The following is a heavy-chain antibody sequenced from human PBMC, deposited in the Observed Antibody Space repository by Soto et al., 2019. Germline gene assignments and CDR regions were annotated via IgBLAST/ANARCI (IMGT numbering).Heavy chain of an antibody. V-gene: IGHV3-30-3*01. J-gene: IGHJ6*02. CDR2: VSYGDSNK. CDR3: ARSGFYGSGILYFYGVDV. CDR1: GFTFSAYA. D-gene: IGHD3-10*01. Sequence: QVQLVESGGGEVQPGRSLRLSCAASGFTFSAYALHWVRQAPGTGLEWVATVSYGDSNKYYADSVKGRFTISRDNSKNALFLQMNSLKGEDTAIYYGARSGFYGSGILYFYGVDVWGQGTTVTVSS.